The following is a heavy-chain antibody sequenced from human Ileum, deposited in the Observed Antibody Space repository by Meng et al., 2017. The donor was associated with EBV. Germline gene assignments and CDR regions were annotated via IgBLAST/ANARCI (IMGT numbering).Heavy chain of an antibody. J-gene: IGHJ4*02. CDR1: GGSISSSNW. CDR2: IHHTEST. CDR3: ARESYSDSSGYYSLDY. Sequence: LQESGPVLVKPSGTLSLTCAVSGGSISSSNWWSWVRQAPGKGLEWIGEIHHTESTNYNPSLKSRVTISVDKSKNQFSLKLSSVTAADTAVYYCARESYSDSSGYYSLDYWGQGSLVTVSS. V-gene: IGHV4-4*02. D-gene: IGHD3-22*01.